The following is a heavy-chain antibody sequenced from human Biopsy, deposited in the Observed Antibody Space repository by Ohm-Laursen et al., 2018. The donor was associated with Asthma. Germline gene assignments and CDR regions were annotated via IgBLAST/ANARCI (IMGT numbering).Heavy chain of an antibody. V-gene: IGHV3-53*01. CDR3: ARGDGSGWSHCYFDY. CDR2: RYSGGTS. Sequence: SLRLSCTAIGFTVSIDHRFWDRHAPRKGLERGSVRYSGGTSHTADSVRGRFTISRDFSKNTLHLQMHSLRVEDTAVYYCARGDGSGWSHCYFDYWGQGTLVTVSS. CDR1: GFTVSIDH. D-gene: IGHD6-19*01. J-gene: IGHJ4*02.